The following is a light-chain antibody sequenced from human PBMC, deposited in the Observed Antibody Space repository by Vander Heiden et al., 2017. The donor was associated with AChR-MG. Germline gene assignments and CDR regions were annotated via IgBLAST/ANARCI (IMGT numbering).Light chain of an antibody. CDR3: QKYNSVPLT. J-gene: IGKJ1*01. Sequence: DIQMTQSPSSLSASVGERVTTTCRASPGISSDLDWYQHKPGKVPKRLIYAASTLQAGVPSRFSGSGSGTDFTLTISSLQPEDVATYYCQKYNSVPLTFGQGTKVEIK. CDR1: PGISSD. CDR2: AAS. V-gene: IGKV1-27*01.